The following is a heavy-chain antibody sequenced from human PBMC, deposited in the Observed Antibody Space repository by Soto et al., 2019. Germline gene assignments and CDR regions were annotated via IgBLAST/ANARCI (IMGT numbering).Heavy chain of an antibody. CDR1: GASISSGNW. CDR2: IYHSGST. D-gene: IGHD3-16*01. Sequence: VQLQESGPGLVKPSGTLSLTCAVSGASISSGNWGSWVRRSPGKGLEWIGEIYHSGSTNHNPSLKSRVIISLDKSRNQFSLKLSSVTAADTAVYFCASHRGNTFGPYDDWGQGTQVTVSS. CDR3: ASHRGNTFGPYDD. V-gene: IGHV4-4*02. J-gene: IGHJ4*01.